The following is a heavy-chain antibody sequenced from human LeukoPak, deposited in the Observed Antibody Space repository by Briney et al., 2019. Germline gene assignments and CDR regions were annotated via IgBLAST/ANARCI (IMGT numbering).Heavy chain of an antibody. D-gene: IGHD6-19*01. CDR2: VYHSGST. CDR3: ARGGAVNGFDA. Sequence: SETLSLTCVVYAGSFSNYYWSWIRQIPVKGLEWIGEVYHSGSTDYNPSLKSRITISIDTSKSHFSLKLSSVTVADTAVYYCARGGAVNGFDAWGQGTRVTVSS. CDR1: AGSFSNYY. V-gene: IGHV4-34*01. J-gene: IGHJ3*01.